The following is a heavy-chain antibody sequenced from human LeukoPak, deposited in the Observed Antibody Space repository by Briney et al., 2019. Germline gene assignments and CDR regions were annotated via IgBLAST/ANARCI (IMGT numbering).Heavy chain of an antibody. V-gene: IGHV1-2*02. J-gene: IGHJ4*02. D-gene: IGHD2-8*01. CDR2: INPNSGGT. Sequence: GASVKVSCKASGYTFTDYYMHWLRQAPGQGLEWMGWINPNSGGTNYAQRFQGRVTMTRDTSISTAYMELSRLRSDDTAVYYCARALLYGRSPLVDHWGQGTLVTVSS. CDR3: ARALLYGRSPLVDH. CDR1: GYTFTDYY.